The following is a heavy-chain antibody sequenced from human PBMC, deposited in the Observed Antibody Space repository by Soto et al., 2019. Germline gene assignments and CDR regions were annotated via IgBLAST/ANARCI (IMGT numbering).Heavy chain of an antibody. Sequence: QVQVVQSGSEVKEPGASVKVSCRASGYTFTDYGIGWVRQAPGQGLEWMGWINTYTGGTNYAQKFRGSVTMTTDTSTSTAYLELGSLTSDDTALYYCAYGRLHSRGEYYHYCGQGNLVTVSS. V-gene: IGHV1-18*01. CDR1: GYTFTDYG. J-gene: IGHJ4*02. CDR3: AYGRLHSRGEYYHY. D-gene: IGHD3-10*01. CDR2: INTYTGGT.